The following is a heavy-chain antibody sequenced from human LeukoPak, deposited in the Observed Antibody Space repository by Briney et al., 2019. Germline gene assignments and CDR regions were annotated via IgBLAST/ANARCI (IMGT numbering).Heavy chain of an antibody. V-gene: IGHV3-21*01. CDR3: AKDNPIEEVPGLGPGS. CDR2: ISSSSSYI. D-gene: IGHD2-2*01. J-gene: IGHJ5*02. CDR1: GFTFSSYS. Sequence: GGSLRLSCAASGFTFSSYSMNWVRQAPGKGLEWVSSISSSSSYIYYADSVKGRFTSSRDNSKNTVYLQMNGLRGEDTAVYYCAKDNPIEEVPGLGPGSWGQGTLVTVSS.